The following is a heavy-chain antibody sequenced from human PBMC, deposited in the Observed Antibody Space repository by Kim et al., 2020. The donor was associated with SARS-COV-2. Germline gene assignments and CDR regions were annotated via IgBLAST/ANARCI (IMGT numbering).Heavy chain of an antibody. J-gene: IGHJ4*02. Sequence: SETLSLTCTVSGGSISSSSYYWGWIRQPPGKGLEWIGSIYYSGSTYHNPSLKSRVTISVDTSKNQFSLKLSSVTAADTAVYYCARDTAAAGHDYWGQGTLVTVSS. CDR1: GGSISSSSYY. V-gene: IGHV4-39*07. CDR3: ARDTAAAGHDY. CDR2: IYYSGST. D-gene: IGHD6-13*01.